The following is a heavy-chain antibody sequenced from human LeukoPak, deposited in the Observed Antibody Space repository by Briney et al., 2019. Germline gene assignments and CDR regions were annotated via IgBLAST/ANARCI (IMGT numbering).Heavy chain of an antibody. J-gene: IGHJ4*02. CDR3: AKRSAVAGTRSSYYFDY. CDR1: GFTVSSNY. CDR2: IKPDGSEK. D-gene: IGHD6-19*01. Sequence: GGSLRLSCAASGFTVSSNYMSWVRQAPGKGLEWVATIKPDGSEKYYVDSVKGRFTISRDNSKNTLYLQMNSLRAEDTAVYYCAKRSAVAGTRSSYYFDYWGQGTLVTVSS. V-gene: IGHV3-7*03.